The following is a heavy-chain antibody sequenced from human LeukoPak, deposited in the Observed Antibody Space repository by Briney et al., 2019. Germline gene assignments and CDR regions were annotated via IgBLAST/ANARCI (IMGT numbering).Heavy chain of an antibody. CDR1: GGSISSSSYY. CDR3: AREAPHRGSSGYYPYFYFDY. Sequence: SETLSLTCTVSGGSISSSSYYWGWIRQPPGKGLEWIGSIYYSGSTYYNPSLKSRVTISVDTSKNQFSLKLSSVTAADTAVYYCAREAPHRGSSGYYPYFYFDYWGQGTLVTVSS. CDR2: IYYSGST. V-gene: IGHV4-39*07. D-gene: IGHD3-22*01. J-gene: IGHJ4*02.